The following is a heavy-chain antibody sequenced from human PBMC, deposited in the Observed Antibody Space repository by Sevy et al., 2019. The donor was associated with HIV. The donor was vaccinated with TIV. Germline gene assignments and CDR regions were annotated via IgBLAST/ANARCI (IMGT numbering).Heavy chain of an antibody. CDR1: GFTFSSYA. CDR2: ISGSGGST. CDR3: SKDGYDYIWGSYPNLNYYYYYYGMDV. V-gene: IGHV3-23*01. J-gene: IGHJ6*02. Sequence: GGSLRLSCAASGFTFSSYAMSWVRQAPGKGLEWVSAISGSGGSTYYADSVKGRFTISRDNSKKTLYLQMNSLRAEDTAVYYCSKDGYDYIWGSYPNLNYYYYYYGMDVWGQGTTVTVSS. D-gene: IGHD3-16*02.